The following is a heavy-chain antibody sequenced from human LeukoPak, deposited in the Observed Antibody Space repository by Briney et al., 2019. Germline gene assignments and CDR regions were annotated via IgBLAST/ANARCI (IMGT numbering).Heavy chain of an antibody. D-gene: IGHD3-22*01. J-gene: IGHJ4*02. CDR1: GYSFTTYW. CDR3: ATSFTYDSSGYPYYFDY. Sequence: GESLKISCQGSGYSFTTYWIAWVRQMPGKGLEWMGIIYPDDSDTKYSPSFQGQVTISAGRSFSTAYLQWSSLQASDTAIYYCATSFTYDSSGYPYYFDYWGQGTLVTVSS. V-gene: IGHV5-51*01. CDR2: IYPDDSDT.